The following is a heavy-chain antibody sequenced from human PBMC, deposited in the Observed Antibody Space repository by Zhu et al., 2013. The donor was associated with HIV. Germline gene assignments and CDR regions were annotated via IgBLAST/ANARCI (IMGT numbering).Heavy chain of an antibody. CDR1: GYTFTGYY. CDR3: ARVFIMTQDY. V-gene: IGHV1-2*02. J-gene: IGHJ4*02. Sequence: QVQLVQSGAEVKKPGASVKVSCKASGYTFTGYYMHWVRQAPGQGLEWMGWINPDNGDTDYAQKFQGRVTMTRDTSSSTAYMEVSRLTSDDTAVYYCARVFIMTQDYWGQGTLVTVSS. CDR2: INPDNGDT. D-gene: IGHD3-16*01.